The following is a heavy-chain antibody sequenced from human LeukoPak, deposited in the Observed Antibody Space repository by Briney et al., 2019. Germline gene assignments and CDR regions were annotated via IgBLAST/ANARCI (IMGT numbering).Heavy chain of an antibody. CDR2: IYYSGST. Sequence: SETLSLTCTVSGGSISSSSYYWGWIRQPPGKGLEWIGSIYYSGSTYYNPSLKSRVTISVDTSKNQFSLKLSSVTAADTAVYYCARKREYSSSGGAGEFDYWGQGTLVTVSS. V-gene: IGHV4-39*07. CDR3: ARKREYSSSGGAGEFDY. CDR1: GGSISSSSYY. D-gene: IGHD6-6*01. J-gene: IGHJ4*02.